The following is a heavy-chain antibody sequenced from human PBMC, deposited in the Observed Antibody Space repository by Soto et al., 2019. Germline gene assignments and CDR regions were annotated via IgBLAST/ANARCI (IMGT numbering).Heavy chain of an antibody. D-gene: IGHD2-21*02. CDR3: ARGDFDTTANFYAGWFDP. Sequence: QVQLVQSGTEVKKAGASVKVTCKASGYTFTGYYIHWLRQAPGHGLEWLGWLNPKSGDTKYAQKFQGRVTMTNDTSISTAYMELSRLGSDDTAVYYCARGDFDTTANFYAGWFDPWGQGTLVTVSS. V-gene: IGHV1-2*02. CDR2: LNPKSGDT. CDR1: GYTFTGYY. J-gene: IGHJ5*02.